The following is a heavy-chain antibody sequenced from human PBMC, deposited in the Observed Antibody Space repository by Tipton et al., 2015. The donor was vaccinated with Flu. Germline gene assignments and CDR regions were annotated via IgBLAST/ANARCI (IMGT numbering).Heavy chain of an antibody. CDR1: GVSISSGGSY. V-gene: IGHV4-31*03. CDR3: AGDTIFGVAH. D-gene: IGHD3-3*01. J-gene: IGHJ4*02. CDR2: IYYSGST. Sequence: TLSLTCSVSGVSISSGGSYCSWIRQHPGKGLEWIGYIYYSGSTYYNPSLKSRVTISVDTSKNQFSLKLSSVTAADTAVYYCAGDTIFGVAHWGQGTLVTVSS.